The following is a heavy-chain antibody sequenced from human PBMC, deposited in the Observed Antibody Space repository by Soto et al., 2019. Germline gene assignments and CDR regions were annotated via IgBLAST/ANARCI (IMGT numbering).Heavy chain of an antibody. V-gene: IGHV3-15*01. CDR3: TAGYGSGGSCYSVVY. Sequence: EVQLVESGGGLVKPGGSLSLSCAASGFTFSNVWMSWVRQAPGKGLEWVGRIKRRAEGGTTDYATPVRGIFTVSRDYSKNTLYLQMNSLKTDDTAVYYCTAGYGSGGSCYSVVYWGQGTLVTVSS. CDR1: GFTFSNVW. CDR2: IKRRAEGGTT. J-gene: IGHJ4*02. D-gene: IGHD2-15*01.